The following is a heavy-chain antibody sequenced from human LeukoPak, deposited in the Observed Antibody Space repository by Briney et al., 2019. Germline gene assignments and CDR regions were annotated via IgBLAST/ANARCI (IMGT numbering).Heavy chain of an antibody. CDR3: ARVTRRPLRPKPDY. V-gene: IGHV1-18*01. CDR1: GYTFTSYA. J-gene: IGHJ4*02. D-gene: IGHD3-10*01. Sequence: GAPVKVSCKASGYTFTSYAMHWVRQAPGQRLEWMGWISAYNGNTNYAQKLQGRVTMTTDTSTSTAYMELRSLRSDDTAVYYCARVTRRPLRPKPDYWGQGTLVTVSS. CDR2: ISAYNGNT.